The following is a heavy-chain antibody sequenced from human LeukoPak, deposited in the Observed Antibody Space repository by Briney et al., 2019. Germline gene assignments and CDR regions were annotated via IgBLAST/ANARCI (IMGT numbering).Heavy chain of an antibody. D-gene: IGHD3-10*01. Sequence: GGSLRPSSAASAFTVTNYWVHWVRQAPGKGLVWVSRINSDGSITTYEGSVKGRFTISRDNAKNMLYLQMDSLRAEDTAVYYCARADILGAYYYGSGSPDYWGQGTLVTVSS. CDR1: AFTVTNYW. V-gene: IGHV3-74*03. CDR2: INSDGSIT. J-gene: IGHJ4*02. CDR3: ARADILGAYYYGSGSPDY.